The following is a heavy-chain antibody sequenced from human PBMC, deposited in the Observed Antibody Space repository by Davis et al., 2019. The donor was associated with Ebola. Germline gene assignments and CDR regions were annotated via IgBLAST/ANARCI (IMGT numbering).Heavy chain of an antibody. CDR2: INAGNGNT. CDR3: ARGLSSSTVNWFDP. Sequence: ASVKVSCKASGYTFTSYAMHWVRQAPGQRLEWMGWINAGNGNTKYSQKSQGRVTITRDTSASTAYMELRSLRSDDTAVYYCARGLSSSTVNWFDPWGQGTLVTVSS. J-gene: IGHJ5*02. D-gene: IGHD6-6*01. V-gene: IGHV1-3*01. CDR1: GYTFTSYA.